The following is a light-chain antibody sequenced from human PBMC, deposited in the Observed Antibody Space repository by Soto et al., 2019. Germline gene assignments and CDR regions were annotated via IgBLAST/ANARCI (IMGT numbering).Light chain of an antibody. V-gene: IGKV1-39*01. CDR2: AAS. CDR3: QQSYSTPWT. J-gene: IGKJ1*01. Sequence: DIQMAQSPSSLSASVRDRFTITCRASQSISSYLNWYQQKPGKAPKLLIYAASSLQSGVPSRFSGSGSGTDFTLTISSLQPEDFATYYCQQSYSTPWTFGQGTKVDIK. CDR1: QSISSY.